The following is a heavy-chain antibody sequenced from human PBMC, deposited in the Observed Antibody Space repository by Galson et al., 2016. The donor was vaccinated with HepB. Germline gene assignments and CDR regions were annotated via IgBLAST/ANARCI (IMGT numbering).Heavy chain of an antibody. Sequence: SLRLSCAASGFTFSDYYMSWIRQAPGKGLEWVSYISRDSTYTNYADSVKGRFTISRDKSRDTLYLQMNSLRVEDTAVYYCARGPTFVGTSSHILMYGYGMDVWGQGTTVTVSS. CDR2: ISRDSTYT. CDR3: ARGPTFVGTSSHILMYGYGMDV. CDR1: GFTFSDYY. V-gene: IGHV3-11*06. J-gene: IGHJ6*02. D-gene: IGHD1-26*01.